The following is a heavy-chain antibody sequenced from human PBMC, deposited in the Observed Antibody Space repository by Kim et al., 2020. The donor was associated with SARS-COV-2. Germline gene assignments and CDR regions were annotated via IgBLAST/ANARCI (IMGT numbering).Heavy chain of an antibody. J-gene: IGHJ6*01. CDR1: GFTFSSYA. CDR3: VKEGWGYSGCWDYYYCC. Sequence: GGSLRLSCSASGFTFSSYAMHWVRQAPGKGLEYVSAISSNGGSTDYADSGKGIFTISRDNSKNPLYLQISRLRAEDTAVYYCVKEGWGYSGCWDYYYCC. D-gene: IGHD5-12*01. CDR2: ISSNGGST. V-gene: IGHV3-64D*09.